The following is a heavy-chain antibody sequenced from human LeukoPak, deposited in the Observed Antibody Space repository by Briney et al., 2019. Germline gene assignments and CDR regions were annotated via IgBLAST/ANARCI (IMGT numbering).Heavy chain of an antibody. Sequence: ASVKVSCKAFGYTFTSNYMHWVRQAPGQGLEWMGINNPSGGSTSYAQKFQGRVTMTRDTSTSTVYMGLSSLRSEDTAVYYCARRIRREGRITMVRGVMAYGAFDIWGQGTMVTVSS. CDR3: ARRIRREGRITMVRGVMAYGAFDI. D-gene: IGHD3-10*01. V-gene: IGHV1-46*01. J-gene: IGHJ3*02. CDR1: GYTFTSNY. CDR2: NNPSGGST.